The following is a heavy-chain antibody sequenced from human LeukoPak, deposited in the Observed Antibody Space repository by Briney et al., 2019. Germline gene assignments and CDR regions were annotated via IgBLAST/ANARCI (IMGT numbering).Heavy chain of an antibody. CDR3: ARAGIAARTLDY. Sequence: ASVKVSCKASGYTFTGYYMHWVRQAPGQGLEWMGWINPNSGGTNYAQKFQGRVTMTRDTSISTAYMELSRLRSDDTAVHYCARAGIAARTLDYWGQGTLVTVSS. V-gene: IGHV1-2*02. J-gene: IGHJ4*02. CDR2: INPNSGGT. CDR1: GYTFTGYY. D-gene: IGHD6-6*01.